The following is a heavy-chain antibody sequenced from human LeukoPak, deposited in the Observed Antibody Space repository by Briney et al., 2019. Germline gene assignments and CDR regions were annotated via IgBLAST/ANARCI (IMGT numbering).Heavy chain of an antibody. CDR1: GGSISSSSYY. J-gene: IGHJ4*02. V-gene: IGHV4-39*01. CDR2: IYYSGST. D-gene: IGHD5-18*01. CDR3: ARGGYSYGYWVDY. Sequence: SSETLSLTCTVSGGSISSSSYYWGWIRQPPGKGLEWIGSIYYSGSTYYNPSLKSRVTISVDTSKSQFSLKLSSVTAADTAVYYCARGGYSYGYWVDYWGQGTLVTVSS.